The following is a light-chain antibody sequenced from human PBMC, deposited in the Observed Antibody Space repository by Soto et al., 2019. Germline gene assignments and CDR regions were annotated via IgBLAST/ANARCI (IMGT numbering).Light chain of an antibody. CDR3: QQSYSTPRT. CDR2: SAS. V-gene: IGKV1-39*01. CDR1: QSISIY. Sequence: DIPMTQSPSSLSASVGDRVTITCRASQSISIYLNWYQQKPGKAPKLLIYSASSLQSGVPSRFSGSVSGTDFTLTISSLQPEDFANYYFQQSYSTPRTFGQGTKLEIK. J-gene: IGKJ1*01.